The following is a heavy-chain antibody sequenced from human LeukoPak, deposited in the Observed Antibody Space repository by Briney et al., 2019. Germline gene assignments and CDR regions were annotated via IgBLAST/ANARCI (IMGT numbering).Heavy chain of an antibody. J-gene: IGHJ4*02. V-gene: IGHV3-21*01. CDR3: ARDLKLAYFDY. Sequence: GGSLRLSCAASGFTFSSYSMNWVRQAPGKGLEWVSSISSSSSHIYYADSVKGRFTISRDNAKNSLYLQMNSLRAEDTAVYYCARDLKLAYFDYWGQGTLVTVSS. CDR2: ISSSSSHI. CDR1: GFTFSSYS.